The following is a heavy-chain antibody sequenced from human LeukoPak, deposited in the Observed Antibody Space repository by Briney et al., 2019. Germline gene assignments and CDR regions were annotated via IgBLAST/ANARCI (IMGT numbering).Heavy chain of an antibody. Sequence: VASVKVSCKTSGYTFTNFDINWVRQATGQGLEWLGWMNPYTGKTGYAQKFQGRVTMTRNTSISTAYMELSSLRSEDTAVYYCARDSEYSYGYYFDYWGQGTLVTVSS. V-gene: IGHV1-8*02. CDR1: GYTFTNFD. J-gene: IGHJ4*02. D-gene: IGHD5-18*01. CDR2: MNPYTGKT. CDR3: ARDSEYSYGYYFDY.